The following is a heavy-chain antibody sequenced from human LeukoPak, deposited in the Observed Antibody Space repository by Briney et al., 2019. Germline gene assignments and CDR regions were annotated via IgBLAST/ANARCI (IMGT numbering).Heavy chain of an antibody. J-gene: IGHJ4*02. Sequence: ASVKVSCKGSVYTFTRYGISWVRQTLVQGLGRMRIINARGGRTSTAQKFQGRGTMTRDTSTTTVYMDVSNLGTKDTAVYYSARVCDYWGQGTLVTVSS. V-gene: IGHV1-46*01. CDR1: VYTFTRYG. CDR3: ARVCDY. CDR2: INARGGRT. D-gene: IGHD2-2*01.